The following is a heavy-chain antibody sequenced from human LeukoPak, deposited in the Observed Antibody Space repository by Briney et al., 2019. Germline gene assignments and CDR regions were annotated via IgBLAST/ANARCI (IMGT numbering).Heavy chain of an antibody. D-gene: IGHD5-24*01. CDR1: GFTFDDYG. CDR3: ARTIEMATISYFDY. J-gene: IGHJ4*02. Sequence: PGGSLRLSCAASGFTFDDYGMSWVRQAPGKGLEWVSGINWNGGSTGYADSVKGRFTISRDNAKNPLYLQMNSLRAGDTAVYYCARTIEMATISYFDYWGQGTLVTVSS. CDR2: INWNGGST. V-gene: IGHV3-20*04.